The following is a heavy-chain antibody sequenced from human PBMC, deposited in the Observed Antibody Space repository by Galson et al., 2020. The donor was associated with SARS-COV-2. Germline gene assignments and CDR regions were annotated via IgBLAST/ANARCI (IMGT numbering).Heavy chain of an antibody. CDR1: GYSISSGYF. J-gene: IGHJ4*02. Sequence: SETLSLTCTVSGYSISSGYFWGWIRQPPGKGLEWMGSLHHSGSTYYNPSLKSRVTISVDTSKNQFSLKLSSVTAADTAVYYCTTYSVVVVAPTPLRADYWGQGTLVTVSS. CDR2: LHHSGST. CDR3: TTYSVVVVAPTPLRADY. V-gene: IGHV4-38-2*02. D-gene: IGHD2-15*01.